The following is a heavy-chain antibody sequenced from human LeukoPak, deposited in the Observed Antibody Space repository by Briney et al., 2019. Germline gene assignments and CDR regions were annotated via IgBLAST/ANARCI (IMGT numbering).Heavy chain of an antibody. J-gene: IGHJ4*02. Sequence: SETLSLTCTVSGGSISSSSYYRGWIRQPPGKGLEWIGSIYYSGSTYYNPSLKSRVTISVDTSKNQFSLKLSSVTAADTAVYYCARVSLGSYGDYWGQGTLVTVSS. CDR1: GGSISSSSYY. CDR2: IYYSGST. V-gene: IGHV4-39*07. D-gene: IGHD3-16*01. CDR3: ARVSLGSYGDY.